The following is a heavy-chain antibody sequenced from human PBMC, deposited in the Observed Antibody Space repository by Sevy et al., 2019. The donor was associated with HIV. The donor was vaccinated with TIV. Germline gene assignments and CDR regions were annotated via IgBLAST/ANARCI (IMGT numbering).Heavy chain of an antibody. CDR3: ANMERSLLWFGELSYYFDY. CDR2: ISGSGGST. V-gene: IGHV3-23*01. D-gene: IGHD3-10*01. Sequence: GGSLRLSCAASGFTFSSYAMSWVRQAPGKGLEWVSAISGSGGSTYYADSVKGRFTISRDNSKNTLYLQMNSLGAEDTAVYYCANMERSLLWFGELSYYFDYWGQGTLVTVSS. CDR1: GFTFSSYA. J-gene: IGHJ4*02.